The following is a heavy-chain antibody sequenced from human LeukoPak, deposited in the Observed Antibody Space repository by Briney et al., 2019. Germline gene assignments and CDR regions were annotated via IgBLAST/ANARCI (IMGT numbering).Heavy chain of an antibody. J-gene: IGHJ4*02. D-gene: IGHD2-21*01. Sequence: PGGSLRLSCAASGFTFDDYGRSWVRQAPGKGLEWVSGINWNGGSTGYADSVKGRFTISRDNAKNSLYLQMNSLRAEDTALYYCARALELWSLYYFDYWGQGTLVTVSS. V-gene: IGHV3-20*04. CDR2: INWNGGST. CDR1: GFTFDDYG. CDR3: ARALELWSLYYFDY.